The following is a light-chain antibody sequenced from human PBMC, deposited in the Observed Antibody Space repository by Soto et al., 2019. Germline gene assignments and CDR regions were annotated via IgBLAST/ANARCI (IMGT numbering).Light chain of an antibody. CDR1: QSLVHSDGNTY. CDR3: QKYDHAPLT. CDR2: KIS. Sequence: DIVMTQTPLSSPVTLGQPVSISCGSSQSLVHSDGNTYLSWFHQRPGQPPRLLIYKISNRFSGVPDRFSGSGAATDFTLKISRVEAEDVATYYCQKYDHAPLTFGGGTKVDIK. V-gene: IGKV2-24*01. J-gene: IGKJ4*01.